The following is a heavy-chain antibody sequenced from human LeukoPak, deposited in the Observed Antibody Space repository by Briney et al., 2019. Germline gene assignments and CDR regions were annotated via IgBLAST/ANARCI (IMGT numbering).Heavy chain of an antibody. CDR3: ARGSAPRYCSSTSCFFDY. CDR1: GGSFSGYY. J-gene: IGHJ4*02. D-gene: IGHD2-2*01. Sequence: SETLSVTCAVYGGSFSGYYWSWIRQPPGKGLEWIGEINHSGSTNYHPSLKSRVTISVDTSKNQFSLKLSSVTAADTAVYYCARGSAPRYCSSTSCFFDYWGQGTLVTVSS. CDR2: INHSGST. V-gene: IGHV4-34*01.